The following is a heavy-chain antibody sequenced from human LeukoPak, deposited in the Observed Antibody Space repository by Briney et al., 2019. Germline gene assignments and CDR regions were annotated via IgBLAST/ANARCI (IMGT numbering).Heavy chain of an antibody. CDR1: GFTFSSYS. CDR2: ISSSSSYI. Sequence: GGSLRLSCAASGFTFSSYSMNWVRQAPGKGLEWVSSISSSSSYIYYADSVKGRFTISRDNAKNSLYLQMNSLRAEDTAVYYCARVAYYGSGIPYYFDYWGQGTLVTVSS. V-gene: IGHV3-21*01. J-gene: IGHJ4*02. D-gene: IGHD3-10*01. CDR3: ARVAYYGSGIPYYFDY.